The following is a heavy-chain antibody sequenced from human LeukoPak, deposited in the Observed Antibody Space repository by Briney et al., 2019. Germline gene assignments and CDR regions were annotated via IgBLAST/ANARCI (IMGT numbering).Heavy chain of an antibody. J-gene: IGHJ4*02. CDR3: ARVPYYDFWSGYYILDY. CDR2: INPNSGGT. CDR1: GYTFTGYY. Sequence: ASVKVSCKASGYTFTGYYMHWVRQAPGQGREWMGRINPNSGGTNYAQKFQGRVTMTRDTSISTAYMELSRLRSDDTAVYYCARVPYYDFWSGYYILDYWGQGTLVTVSS. V-gene: IGHV1-2*06. D-gene: IGHD3-3*01.